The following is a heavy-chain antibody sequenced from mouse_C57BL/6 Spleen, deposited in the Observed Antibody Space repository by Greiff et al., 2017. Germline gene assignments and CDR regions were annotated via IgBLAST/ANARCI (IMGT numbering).Heavy chain of an antibody. V-gene: IGHV1-54*01. CDR2: INPGSGGT. CDR1: GYAFTNYL. D-gene: IGHD2-1*01. CDR3: ARGDGNYFDY. J-gene: IGHJ2*01. Sequence: QVQLQQSGAELVRPGTSVKVSCKASGYAFTNYLIEWVKQRPGQGLEWIGVINPGSGGTNYNEKFKGKATLTADKSSSTDYMQLSSLTSEDSAVYFCARGDGNYFDYWGQGTTLTVSS.